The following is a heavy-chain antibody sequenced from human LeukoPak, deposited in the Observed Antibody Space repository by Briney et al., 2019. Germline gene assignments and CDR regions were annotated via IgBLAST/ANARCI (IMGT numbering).Heavy chain of an antibody. V-gene: IGHV1-3*01. CDR1: GYTFTSYA. D-gene: IGHD4-17*01. Sequence: ASVKVSCKASGYTFTSYAMNWVRQAPGQGLEWMGWINAGNGDTKYSQNFQGTVSITRDTSASTAYMELSSLRSEDTAVYYCARGGAFYGDDDYWGQGTLVTVSS. CDR2: INAGNGDT. J-gene: IGHJ4*02. CDR3: ARGGAFYGDDDY.